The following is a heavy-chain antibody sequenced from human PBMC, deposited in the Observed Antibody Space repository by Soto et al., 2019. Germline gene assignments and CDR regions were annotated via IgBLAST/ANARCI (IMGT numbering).Heavy chain of an antibody. CDR2: INPSGSYT. V-gene: IGHV1-46*01. J-gene: IGHJ6*02. CDR3: ARDIPPDGMDV. Sequence: QVQLVQSGAEVKKPVASVKVSCKALGNTFTSYYIHWVRQAPGQGLEWMGIINPSGSYTSYAQKSEGRVTMTRDTSTSTVYMELSSLRSEDTAVYYCARDIPPDGMDVWGQGTTVTVSS. CDR1: GNTFTSYY.